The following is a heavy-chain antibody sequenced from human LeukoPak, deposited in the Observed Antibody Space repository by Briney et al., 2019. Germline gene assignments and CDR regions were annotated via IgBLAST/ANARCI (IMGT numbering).Heavy chain of an antibody. V-gene: IGHV1-46*01. D-gene: IGHD2-15*01. Sequence: ASVKVSCKASGYTFTGYYMHWVRQAPGQGLEWMGIINPSGGSTSYAQKFQGRVTMTRDMSTSTVYMELSSLRSEDTAVYYCARVISPRRTLDIVVVVADDAFDIWGQGTMVTVSS. CDR1: GYTFTGYY. CDR3: ARVISPRRTLDIVVVVADDAFDI. CDR2: INPSGGST. J-gene: IGHJ3*02.